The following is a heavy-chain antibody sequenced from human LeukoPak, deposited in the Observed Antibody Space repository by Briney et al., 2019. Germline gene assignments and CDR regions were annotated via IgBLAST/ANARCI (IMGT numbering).Heavy chain of an antibody. CDR3: ARGGRGSQKGDDY. CDR2: IIPILGIA. J-gene: IGHJ4*02. D-gene: IGHD3-10*01. Sequence: GASVKVSCKASGGTFSSYAISWVRQAPGQGLEWMGRIIPILGIANYAQKFQGRVTITADKSTSTAYMELSSLRSEDTAVYYCARGGRGSQKGDDYWGQGTLVIVSS. CDR1: GGTFSSYA. V-gene: IGHV1-69*04.